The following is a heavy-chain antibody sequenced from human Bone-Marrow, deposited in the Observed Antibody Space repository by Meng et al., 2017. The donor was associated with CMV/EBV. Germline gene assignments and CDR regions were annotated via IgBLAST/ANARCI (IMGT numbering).Heavy chain of an antibody. CDR3: ARGSNVYYGMDV. Sequence: GGSLRLSCTTSGFTFGSYSMNWVRQAPGKGLEWVSSISGPGGSIWYAESMRGRFTVSRDNAKTSQYLQMNSLRAEDTGVYYCARGSNVYYGMDVWGQGNTVNVAS. CDR1: GFTFGSYS. D-gene: IGHD4-11*01. CDR2: ISGPGGSI. J-gene: IGHJ6*02. V-gene: IGHV3-21*01.